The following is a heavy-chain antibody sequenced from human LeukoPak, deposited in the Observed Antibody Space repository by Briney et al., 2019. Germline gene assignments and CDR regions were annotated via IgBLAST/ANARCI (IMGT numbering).Heavy chain of an antibody. Sequence: GESLKISCKGSGYSFTSYWIGWVRQMPGKGLEWMGVIYHGDSDTKYSPSFQGQVTISADKSISTAYLQWSSLKASDTAMYYCARPFYSSGSYYFDYWGQGTLVTVSS. CDR2: IYHGDSDT. J-gene: IGHJ4*02. V-gene: IGHV5-51*01. CDR1: GYSFTSYW. D-gene: IGHD3-10*01. CDR3: ARPFYSSGSYYFDY.